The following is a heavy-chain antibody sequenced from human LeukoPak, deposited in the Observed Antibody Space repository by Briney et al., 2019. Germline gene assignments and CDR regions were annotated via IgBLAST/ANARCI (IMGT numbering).Heavy chain of an antibody. CDR2: IYYSGST. J-gene: IGHJ3*02. V-gene: IGHV4-30-4*08. Sequence: KASETLSLTCTVSGGSISSGDYYWSWIRQPPGKGLEWIGYIYYSGSTYYNPSLKSRVTISVDTSKNQFSLKLSSVTAADTAVYYCARDSVFRAFDIWGQGTMVTVSS. CDR1: GGSISSGDYY. CDR3: ARDSVFRAFDI. D-gene: IGHD2-21*01.